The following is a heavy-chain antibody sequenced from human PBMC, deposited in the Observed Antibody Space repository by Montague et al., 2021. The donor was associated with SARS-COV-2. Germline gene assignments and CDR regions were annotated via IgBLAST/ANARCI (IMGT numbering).Heavy chain of an antibody. V-gene: IGHV4-39*01. CDR3: ARPLGRGVPKAFDF. D-gene: IGHD3-10*01. J-gene: IGHJ3*01. Sequence: SETLSLTCTASGGSITRNYYWGWIRQPPGKGLEWVGNIYYSGTTXINPSLKSRVTISVDASKNQFSLNLTSVIAADTAVYYCARPLGRGVPKAFDFWGQGALVIVSS. CDR2: IYYSGTT. CDR1: GGSITRNYY.